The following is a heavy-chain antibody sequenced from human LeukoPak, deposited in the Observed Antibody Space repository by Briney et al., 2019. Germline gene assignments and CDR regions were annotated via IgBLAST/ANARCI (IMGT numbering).Heavy chain of an antibody. V-gene: IGHV3-48*03. Sequence: PGGSLRLSCAASGFTFSSHEMNWVRQAPGKGLEWVSYISSGGGTRQYGDSVKGRFTISRDNAKNSLYLQMNSLRAEDTAVYYCARDMGGDSGGNPVGGWGQGTLVTVSS. J-gene: IGHJ4*02. D-gene: IGHD4/OR15-4a*01. CDR2: ISSGGGTR. CDR3: ARDMGGDSGGNPVGG. CDR1: GFTFSSHE.